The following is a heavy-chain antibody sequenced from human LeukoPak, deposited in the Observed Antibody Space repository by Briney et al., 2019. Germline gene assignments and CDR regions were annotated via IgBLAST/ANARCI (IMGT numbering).Heavy chain of an antibody. Sequence: GASVKVSCKASGYTFTSYGISWVRQAPGQGLEWMGWISAYNGNTNYAQKLQGRVTMTTDTSTSTAYMELRSLRSDDTAVYYCARVYGRGYSGYDPGPFDYWGQGTLVTVSS. J-gene: IGHJ4*02. CDR2: ISAYNGNT. D-gene: IGHD5-12*01. V-gene: IGHV1-18*01. CDR1: GYTFTSYG. CDR3: ARVYGRGYSGYDPGPFDY.